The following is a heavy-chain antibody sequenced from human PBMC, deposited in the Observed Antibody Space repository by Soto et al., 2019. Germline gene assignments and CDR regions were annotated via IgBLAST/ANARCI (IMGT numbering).Heavy chain of an antibody. V-gene: IGHV1-69*06. D-gene: IGHD3-22*01. J-gene: IGHJ4*02. CDR3: ARSYDSSGYYPYYFDY. Sequence: VKVSCKASGGTFSSYAISWVRQAPGQGLEWMGGIIPIFGTANYAQKFQGRVTITADKSTSTAYMELSSLRSEDTAVYYCARSYDSSGYYPYYFDYWGQGTLVTVSS. CDR1: GGTFSSYA. CDR2: IIPIFGTA.